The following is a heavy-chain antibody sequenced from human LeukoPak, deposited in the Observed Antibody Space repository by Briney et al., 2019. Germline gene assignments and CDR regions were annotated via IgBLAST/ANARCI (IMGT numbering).Heavy chain of an antibody. CDR3: AKEKGDGLPFDY. V-gene: IGHV3-23*01. CDR2: VNAKGDVT. Sequence: PGGSLRLSCAASGFTFSSYSMNWVRQAPGKGLDFVSAVNAKGDVTFYADSVEGRFTMSRDNSKNTLYLQMNSLRAEDTAVYYCAKEKGDGLPFDYWGQGTLITVSS. CDR1: GFTFSSYS. D-gene: IGHD5-24*01. J-gene: IGHJ4*02.